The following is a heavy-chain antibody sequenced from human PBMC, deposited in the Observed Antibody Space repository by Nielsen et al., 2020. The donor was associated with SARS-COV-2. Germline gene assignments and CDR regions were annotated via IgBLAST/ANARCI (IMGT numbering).Heavy chain of an antibody. Sequence: ASVTVSCKVSGYTLTELSMHWVRQAPGKGLEWMGGFDPEDGETIYAQKFQGRVTITADKSTSTAYMELSSLRSEDTAVYYCASSPLAAAGRRKGDYWGQGTLVTVSS. V-gene: IGHV1-24*01. CDR3: ASSPLAAAGRRKGDY. CDR2: FDPEDGET. CDR1: GYTLTELS. D-gene: IGHD6-13*01. J-gene: IGHJ4*02.